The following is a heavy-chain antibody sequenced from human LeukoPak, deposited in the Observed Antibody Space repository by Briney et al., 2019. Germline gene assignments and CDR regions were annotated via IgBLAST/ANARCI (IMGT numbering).Heavy chain of an antibody. CDR3: AYYHVNEEPPTF. J-gene: IGHJ4*02. D-gene: IGHD1-1*01. V-gene: IGHV3-30*02. Sequence: GGSLRLSCVASGFTFSRFAMHWVRQAPGKGLEWVTFIGHDGNNKNYADSVKGRFTISRDNSRNTLYLQMNSLRPEDTAVYYCAYYHVNEEPPTFWGQGTLVTVSS. CDR1: GFTFSRFA. CDR2: IGHDGNNK.